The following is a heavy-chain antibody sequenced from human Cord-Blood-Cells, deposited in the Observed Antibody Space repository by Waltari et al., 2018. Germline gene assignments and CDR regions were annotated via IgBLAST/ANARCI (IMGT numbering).Heavy chain of an antibody. V-gene: IGHV4-34*01. Sequence: QVQLQQWGAGLLKPSATLSLTCAVYGGSFSGYYWSWIRQPPGKGLEWIGEINHSGSTNYNPSLKSRVTISVDTSKNQFSLKLSSVTAANTAVYYCARGMGSGYANWGQGTLVTVSS. CDR3: ARGMGSGYAN. J-gene: IGHJ4*02. CDR2: INHSGST. CDR1: GGSFSGYY. D-gene: IGHD3-22*01.